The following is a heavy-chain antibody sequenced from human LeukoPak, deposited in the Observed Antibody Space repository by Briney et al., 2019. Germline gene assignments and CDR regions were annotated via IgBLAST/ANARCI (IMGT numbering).Heavy chain of an antibody. Sequence: GSSVKVSCKASGGTFSSYAISWVRQAPGQGLEWMGGIIPIFGTANYAQKFQGRVTITRNTSISTAYMELSSLRSEDTAVYYCARGPTRRQTYTTKNWFDPWGQGTLVTVSS. J-gene: IGHJ5*02. CDR2: IIPIFGTA. V-gene: IGHV1-69*05. CDR1: GGTFSSYA. CDR3: ARGPTRRQTYTTKNWFDP. D-gene: IGHD1-1*01.